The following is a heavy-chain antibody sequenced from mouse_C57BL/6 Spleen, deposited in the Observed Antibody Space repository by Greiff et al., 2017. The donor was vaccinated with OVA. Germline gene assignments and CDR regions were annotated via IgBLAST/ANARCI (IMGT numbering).Heavy chain of an antibody. CDR1: GFTFSSYG. CDR2: ISSGGSYT. V-gene: IGHV5-6*01. Sequence: EVKLMESGGDLVKPGGSLKLSCAASGFTFSSYGMSWVRQTPDKRLEWVATISSGGSYTYYPDSVKGRFTISRDNAKNTLYLQMSSLKSEDTAMYYCARWNDYDGDYAVDYWGQGTSVTVSS. CDR3: ARWNDYDGDYAVDY. D-gene: IGHD2-4*01. J-gene: IGHJ4*01.